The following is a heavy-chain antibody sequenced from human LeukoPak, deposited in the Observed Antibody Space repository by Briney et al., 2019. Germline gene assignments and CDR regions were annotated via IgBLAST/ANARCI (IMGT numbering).Heavy chain of an antibody. J-gene: IGHJ2*01. Sequence: SETLSLSYTVSGGSISSYYWSWIRQPPGKGLEWIGYIYYSGSTNYNPSLKSRVTISVDASKNQFSLKLSSVTAADTAVYYCARAFGVRPVDWYFDLWGRGTLVTVSS. CDR1: GGSISSYY. CDR2: IYYSGST. D-gene: IGHD3-10*01. CDR3: ARAFGVRPVDWYFDL. V-gene: IGHV4-59*01.